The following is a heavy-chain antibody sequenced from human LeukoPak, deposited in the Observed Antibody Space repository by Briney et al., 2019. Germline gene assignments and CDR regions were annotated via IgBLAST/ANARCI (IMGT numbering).Heavy chain of an antibody. D-gene: IGHD3-10*01. V-gene: IGHV1-18*01. CDR3: ARDGSWAVDPADY. Sequence: ASVKVSCKASGYTFTSYGISWVRQAPGQGLEWMGWISAYNGNTNYAQKFQGRVTMTRDTSISTAYMELSRLRSDDTAVYYCARDGSWAVDPADYWGQGTLVTVSS. J-gene: IGHJ4*02. CDR2: ISAYNGNT. CDR1: GYTFTSYG.